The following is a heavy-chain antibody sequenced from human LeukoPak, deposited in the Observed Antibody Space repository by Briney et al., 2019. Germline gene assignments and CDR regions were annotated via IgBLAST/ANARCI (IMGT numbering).Heavy chain of an antibody. CDR1: GGSISSSS. V-gene: IGHV3-21*01. CDR2: ISSSSSYI. Sequence: ETLSLTCTVSGGSISSSSDYWGWIRQAPGKGLEWVSSISSSSSYIYYADSVKGRFTISRDNAKNSLYLQMNSLRAEDTAVYYCARGGTDAFDIWGQGTMVTVSS. J-gene: IGHJ3*02. CDR3: ARGGTDAFDI. D-gene: IGHD1-1*01.